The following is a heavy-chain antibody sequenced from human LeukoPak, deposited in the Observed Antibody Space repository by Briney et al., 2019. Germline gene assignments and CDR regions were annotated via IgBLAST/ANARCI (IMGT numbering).Heavy chain of an antibody. J-gene: IGHJ4*02. Sequence: GGSLRLSCAASGFSFSSYAMAWVRQAPGKGLEWVSSISGGGGRRYYADSVKGRFTISRDNSKNSLFLLVSSLRAEDTAVYFCARSKFYYDSTGYYPSFYFDFWGQGTLVTVSS. CDR2: ISGGGGRR. V-gene: IGHV3-23*01. D-gene: IGHD3-22*01. CDR1: GFSFSSYA. CDR3: ARSKFYYDSTGYYPSFYFDF.